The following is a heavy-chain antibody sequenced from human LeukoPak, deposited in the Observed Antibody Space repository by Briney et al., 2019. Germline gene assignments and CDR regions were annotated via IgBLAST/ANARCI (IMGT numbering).Heavy chain of an antibody. Sequence: GGSLRLSCAASGFTFSSYATAWVRQAPVTGLEWVSVITDSGINTYYTDSVKGRFTISRDNSKNTLYLQMNSLRAEDTAVYYCAKGTLGSCSGASCYPLDYWGQGTLVTVSS. CDR2: ITDSGINT. V-gene: IGHV3-23*01. J-gene: IGHJ4*02. D-gene: IGHD2-15*01. CDR1: GFTFSSYA. CDR3: AKGTLGSCSGASCYPLDY.